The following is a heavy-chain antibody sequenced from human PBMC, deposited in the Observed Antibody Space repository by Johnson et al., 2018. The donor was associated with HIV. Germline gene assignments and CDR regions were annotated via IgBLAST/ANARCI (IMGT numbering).Heavy chain of an antibody. Sequence: QVQLVESGGGLIQPGGSLRLSCAASGFTVSSNYMSWVRQAPGKGLEWVSYISSSGSTIYYADSVKGRFTISRDNDKNSLYLQMNSLRAEATVVYYCASGESDSSGRGAFDIWGQGTMVTVSS. CDR2: ISSSGSTI. CDR1: GFTVSSNY. J-gene: IGHJ3*02. CDR3: ASGESDSSGRGAFDI. D-gene: IGHD3-22*01. V-gene: IGHV3-11*04.